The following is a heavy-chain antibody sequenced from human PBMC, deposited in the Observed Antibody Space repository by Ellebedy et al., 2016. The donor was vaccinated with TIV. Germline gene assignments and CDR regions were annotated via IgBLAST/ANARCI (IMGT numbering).Heavy chain of an antibody. Sequence: GESLKISCAASGFTFSSYWMHWVRQAPGKGLVWVSHINSDGSDTSYADSVKGRFTISRDNAKNTLYLQMNSLRAEDTAVYYCARAYAIRSPIYSYYYGMDVWGQGTTVTVSS. D-gene: IGHD3-9*01. CDR3: ARAYAIRSPIYSYYYGMDV. CDR1: GFTFSSYW. CDR2: INSDGSDT. V-gene: IGHV3-74*01. J-gene: IGHJ6*02.